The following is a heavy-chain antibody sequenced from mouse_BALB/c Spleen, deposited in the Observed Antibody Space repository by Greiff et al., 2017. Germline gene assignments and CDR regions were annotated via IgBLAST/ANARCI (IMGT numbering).Heavy chain of an antibody. CDR2: IDPENGNT. CDR3: ASYYDAMDY. J-gene: IGHJ4*01. CDR1: GFNIKDYY. Sequence: EVQLVESGAELVRPGALVKLSCKASGFNIKDYYMHWVKQRPEQGLEWIGWIDPENGNTIYDPKFQGKASITADTSSNTAYLQLSSLTSEDTAVYYCASYYDAMDYWGQGTSVTVSS. D-gene: IGHD2-1*01. V-gene: IGHV14-1*02.